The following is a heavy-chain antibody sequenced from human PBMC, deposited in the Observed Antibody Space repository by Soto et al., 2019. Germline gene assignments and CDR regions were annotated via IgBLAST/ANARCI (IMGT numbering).Heavy chain of an antibody. V-gene: IGHV4-34*01. CDR2: IDHSGST. J-gene: IGHJ6*02. Sequence: PSETLSLTCAVHRGSFNSYSWTWIRQPPGKGLEWIGEIDHSGSTTYNPSLKSRIIMSVDTSKNQFSLNVSSMTAADTAVYYCARGLRYSGMDVWGQGTTVTVSS. CDR1: RGSFNSYS. CDR3: ARGLRYSGMDV.